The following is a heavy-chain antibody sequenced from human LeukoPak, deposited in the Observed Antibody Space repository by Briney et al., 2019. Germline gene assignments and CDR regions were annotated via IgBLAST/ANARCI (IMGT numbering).Heavy chain of an antibody. CDR1: GYTFTSYG. CDR2: ISAYNGNT. D-gene: IGHD6-19*01. J-gene: IGHJ5*02. Sequence: GASVKVSCKASGYTFTSYGISWVRQAPGQGLEWMGWISAYNGNTNYAQKLQGRVTMTTDTSTSTAYMELRSLRSDDTAVYYCARDGPVAGTEGWFDPWGQGTLVTVSS. CDR3: ARDGPVAGTEGWFDP. V-gene: IGHV1-18*01.